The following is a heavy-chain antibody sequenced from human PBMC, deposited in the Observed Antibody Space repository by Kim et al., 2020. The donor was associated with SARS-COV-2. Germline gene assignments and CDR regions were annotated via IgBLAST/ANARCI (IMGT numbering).Heavy chain of an antibody. CDR1: GFTFRTYG. V-gene: IGHV3-30*18. Sequence: GGSLRLSCVASGFTFRTYGMHWVRQAPGKGLEWVAVILYDARDQYYAASVKGRFTISRDNSKNTLYLQMNSLRPDDTAVYYCVKVDRAYYYNGMEVWGQG. J-gene: IGHJ6*01. CDR2: ILYDARDQ. CDR3: VKVDRAYYYNGMEV.